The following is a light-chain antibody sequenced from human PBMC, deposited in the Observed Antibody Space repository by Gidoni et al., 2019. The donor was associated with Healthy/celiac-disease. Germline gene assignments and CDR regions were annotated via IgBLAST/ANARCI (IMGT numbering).Light chain of an antibody. CDR2: GAS. Sequence: EIVMTQSPATLSVSPGERATLSCRASQSVSSNVAWYQQKPGQAPRLLIYGASTRATGIPARFSGSGSGTEFTSTISRLQSEDFEVYYCQQYNNWPRTCGQGTKVEIK. CDR1: QSVSSN. V-gene: IGKV3-15*01. CDR3: QQYNNWPRT. J-gene: IGKJ1*01.